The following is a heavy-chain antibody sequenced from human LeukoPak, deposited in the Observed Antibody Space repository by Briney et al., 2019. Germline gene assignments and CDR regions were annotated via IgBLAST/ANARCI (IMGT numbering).Heavy chain of an antibody. Sequence: GASVKVSCKASGYTFTSHGISWVRQAPGQGLEWMGWISACNGITDYAHQVQGRVTMTTDISTRTAYMELRSLRSDDTAVYYCARASRVGAPREEGYWGQGTLVTVSS. V-gene: IGHV1-18*01. J-gene: IGHJ4*02. D-gene: IGHD1-26*01. CDR2: ISACNGIT. CDR3: ARASRVGAPREEGY. CDR1: GYTFTSHG.